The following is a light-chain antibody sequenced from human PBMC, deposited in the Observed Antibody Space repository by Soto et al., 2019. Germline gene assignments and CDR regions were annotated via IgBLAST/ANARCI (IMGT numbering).Light chain of an antibody. CDR2: AAS. V-gene: IGKV1-39*01. CDR3: QQSYSTLIP. CDR1: QSISSY. J-gene: IGKJ5*01. Sequence: DIPITQSASSLSASVGDRVTITCRASQSISSYLNWYQQKPGKAPKLLIYAASSLQSGVPSRFSGSGSGTDFTLTISSLQPEDFATYYCQQSYSTLIPFGQGTRLEIK.